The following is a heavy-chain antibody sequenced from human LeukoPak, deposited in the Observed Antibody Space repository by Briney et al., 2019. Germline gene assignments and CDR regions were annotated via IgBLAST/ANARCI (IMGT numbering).Heavy chain of an antibody. Sequence: GASVTVSCKASGYTFTRYGISWVRQAPGQGLEWMGWINTYNGNTDYAQKLQGRVTMTTDTSTSTAYMELRSLRSDDTALYYCATNYYDSSGYYSIDYWGQGTLVTVSS. V-gene: IGHV1-18*01. J-gene: IGHJ4*02. CDR1: GYTFTRYG. CDR3: ATNYYDSSGYYSIDY. D-gene: IGHD3-22*01. CDR2: INTYNGNT.